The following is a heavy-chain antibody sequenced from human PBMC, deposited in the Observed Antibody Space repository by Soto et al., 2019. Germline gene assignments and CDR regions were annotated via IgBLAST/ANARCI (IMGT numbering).Heavy chain of an antibody. J-gene: IGHJ5*02. CDR2: IRSKANSYAT. V-gene: IGHV3-73*01. CDR1: GLTFSGSA. D-gene: IGHD3-10*01. CDR3: TRPLLLDAGPYNGFYP. Sequence: PGGSLRLSCAASGLTFSGSAMHWVRQASGKGLEWVGRIRSKANSYATAYAASVKGRFTISRDDSKNTAYLQMNSLKTEDTAVYYCTRPLLLDAGPYNGFYPCGLGTLVPISA.